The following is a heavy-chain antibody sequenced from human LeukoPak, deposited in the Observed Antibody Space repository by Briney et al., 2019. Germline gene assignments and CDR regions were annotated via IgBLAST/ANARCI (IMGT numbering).Heavy chain of an antibody. CDR2: IDPSDSYT. D-gene: IGHD3-22*01. Sequence: GESLKISCKGSEYSFTSYWISWVRQMPGKGLEWMGRIDPSDSYTNYSPSFQGHVTISADKSISTAYLQWSSLKASDTAMYYCARRHFDYYDSSGYLYWGQGTLVTVSS. J-gene: IGHJ4*02. CDR3: ARRHFDYYDSSGYLY. V-gene: IGHV5-10-1*01. CDR1: EYSFTSYW.